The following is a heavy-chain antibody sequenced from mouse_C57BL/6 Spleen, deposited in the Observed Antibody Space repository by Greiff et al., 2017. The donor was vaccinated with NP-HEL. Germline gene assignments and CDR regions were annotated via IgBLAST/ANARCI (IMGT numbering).Heavy chain of an antibody. J-gene: IGHJ2*01. V-gene: IGHV1-80*01. CDR3: AREELLRFFDY. D-gene: IGHD1-1*01. CDR1: GYAFSSYW. CDR2: IYPGDGDT. Sequence: QVQLQQSGAELVKPGASVKISYKASGYAFSSYWMNWVKQRPGTGLEWIGQIYPGDGDTNYNGKFKGKATLTADKSSSTAYMQLSSLTSEDSAVYFCAREELLRFFDYWGQGTTLTVSS.